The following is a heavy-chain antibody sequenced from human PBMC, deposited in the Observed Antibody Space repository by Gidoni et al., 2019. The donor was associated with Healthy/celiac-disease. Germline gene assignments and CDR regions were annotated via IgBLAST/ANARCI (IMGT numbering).Heavy chain of an antibody. D-gene: IGHD2-21*02. V-gene: IGHV1-69*06. CDR3: ARDFVVVTATGRLYYFDY. CDR1: GGTFSSYA. CDR2: IIPIFGTA. J-gene: IGHJ4*02. Sequence: QVQLRQSGAEVKKPGSSVKVSCTASGGTFSSYALSWVLQAPGQGLEWMGGIIPIFGTANYAQKFQGRVTITADKSTSTAYMELSSLRSEDTAVYYCARDFVVVTATGRLYYFDYWGQGTLVTVSS.